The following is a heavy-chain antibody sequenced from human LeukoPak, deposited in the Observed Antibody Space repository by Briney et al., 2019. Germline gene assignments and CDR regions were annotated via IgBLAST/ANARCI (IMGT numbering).Heavy chain of an antibody. D-gene: IGHD3-3*01. Sequence: GGSLRLSCAASGFTFSSYWMSWVRQAPGKGLEWVANIKQDGSEKYYVDSVKGRFTISRDNAKNTLYLQMNSLRAEDTAVYYCARTRITIFGVVSAAPLDYWGQGTLVTVSS. J-gene: IGHJ4*02. CDR1: GFTFSSYW. CDR3: ARTRITIFGVVSAAPLDY. CDR2: IKQDGSEK. V-gene: IGHV3-7*01.